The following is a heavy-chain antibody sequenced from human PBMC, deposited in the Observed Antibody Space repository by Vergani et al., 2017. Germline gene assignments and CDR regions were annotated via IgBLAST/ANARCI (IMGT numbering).Heavy chain of an antibody. CDR2: INPNRGAT. D-gene: IGHD1-26*01. J-gene: IGHJ4*02. CDR1: GYTFTGYF. CDR3: AKDRANSGAYPIDF. V-gene: IGHV1-2*02. Sequence: QVRLMQSGAEVKKPGASVRVSCKASGYTFTGYFIHWVRQAPGQGLEWLGWINPNRGATNYGQKFHGRVTMTSDTSTNTVYMDLSRLKSDDTAIYYCAKDRANSGAYPIDFWGPGTLVTVSS.